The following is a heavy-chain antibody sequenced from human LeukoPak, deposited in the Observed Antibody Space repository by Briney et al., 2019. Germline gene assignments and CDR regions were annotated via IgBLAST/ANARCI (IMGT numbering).Heavy chain of an antibody. V-gene: IGHV1-2*02. CDR3: AETLADSSGPGDYYFDY. CDR2: INPNSGGT. Sequence: ASVKVSCKASGYTFTGYYMHWVRQAPGQGLEWMGWINPNSGGTNYAQKFQGRVTMTRDTSISTAYMELSRLRSDDTAVYYCAETLADSSGPGDYYFDYWGQGTLVTVSS. D-gene: IGHD6-19*01. CDR1: GYTFTGYY. J-gene: IGHJ4*02.